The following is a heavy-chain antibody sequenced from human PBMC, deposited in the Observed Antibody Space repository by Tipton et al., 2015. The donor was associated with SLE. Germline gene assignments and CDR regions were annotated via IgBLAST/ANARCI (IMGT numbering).Heavy chain of an antibody. J-gene: IGHJ4*02. D-gene: IGHD2-15*01. V-gene: IGHV4-61*09. Sequence: TLSLTCTVSGGSISRDNYYWSWIRQPAGKGLEWVGHIHTRGSTHYNPSLTSRVTISLDTAKNQFSLKLSSVTAADTAVYYCARDTGRGSGGSFDHWGQGTLVTVSS. CDR2: IHTRGST. CDR3: ARDTGRGSGGSFDH. CDR1: GGSISRDNYY.